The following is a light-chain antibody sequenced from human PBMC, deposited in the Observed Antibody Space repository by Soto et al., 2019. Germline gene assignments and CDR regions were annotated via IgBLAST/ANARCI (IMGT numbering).Light chain of an antibody. CDR2: DVS. CDR3: QAYDYILTASV. J-gene: IGLJ3*02. V-gene: IGLV2-11*01. CDR1: SSDVGGYNY. Sequence: QSALTQPRSVSGSPGQSVTISCTGTSSDVGGYNYVSWYQQHPGKAPKLMIYDVSKRPSGVPDRFSGSKSGNTASLTISGLQAEDEADYYCQAYDYILTASVFGGGTKLTVL.